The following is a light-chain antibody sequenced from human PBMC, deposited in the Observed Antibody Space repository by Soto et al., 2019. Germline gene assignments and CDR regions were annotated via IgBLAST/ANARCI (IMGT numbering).Light chain of an antibody. CDR1: QSVRTK. CDR2: GAS. Sequence: VLTQSPATLSVSPGERVTLSWRASQSVRTKLAWYQQKPGQAPRLLIYGASSRATGIPARFSGSGSGTEFTLTISSLQPEDSGVYYCQQYNKWPAEITFGQGTRLEIK. V-gene: IGKV3D-15*01. J-gene: IGKJ5*01. CDR3: QQYNKWPAEIT.